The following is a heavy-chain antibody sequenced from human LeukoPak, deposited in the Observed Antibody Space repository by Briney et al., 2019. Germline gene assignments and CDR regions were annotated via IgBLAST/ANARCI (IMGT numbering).Heavy chain of an antibody. Sequence: SETLSLTCAVYGGSFSGYYWSWIRQPPGKGLEWIGEINHSGSTNYNPSLKSRVTISVDTSKNQFSLKLSSVTAADTAVYYCARGSRNFDYWGQGTLVTLPS. CDR2: INHSGST. J-gene: IGHJ4*02. V-gene: IGHV4-34*01. CDR1: GGSFSGYY. CDR3: ARGSRNFDY.